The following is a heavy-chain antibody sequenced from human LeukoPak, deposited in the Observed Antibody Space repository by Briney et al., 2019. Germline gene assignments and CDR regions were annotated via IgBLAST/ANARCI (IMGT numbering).Heavy chain of an antibody. CDR2: INHSGST. Sequence: PETLSLTCAVYGGSFSGYYWSWIRQPPGKGLEWIGEINHSGSTNYNPSLKSRVTISVDTSKNQFSLKLSSVTAADTAVYYCATRHSLLWFGELLAPFSYWGQGTLVTVSS. D-gene: IGHD3-10*01. CDR3: ATRHSLLWFGELLAPFSY. J-gene: IGHJ4*02. CDR1: GGSFSGYY. V-gene: IGHV4-34*01.